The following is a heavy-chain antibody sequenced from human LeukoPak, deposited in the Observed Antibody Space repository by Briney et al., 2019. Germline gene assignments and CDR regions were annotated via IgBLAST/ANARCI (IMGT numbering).Heavy chain of an antibody. CDR3: ASLMYISGWPLDY. Sequence: ASVKLSCKASGYTFTIYAIHWVRQAPGQRLEWLGWISAGNGDTGYSQKFQGRVTFTRDTSANTVYMELTSLTSEDAAVYYCASLMYISGWPLDYWGQGTLVTVSS. CDR2: ISAGNGDT. J-gene: IGHJ4*02. V-gene: IGHV1-3*01. D-gene: IGHD6-19*01. CDR1: GYTFTIYA.